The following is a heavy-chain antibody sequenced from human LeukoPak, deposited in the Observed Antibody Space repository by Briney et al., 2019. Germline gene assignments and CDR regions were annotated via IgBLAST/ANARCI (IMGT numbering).Heavy chain of an antibody. V-gene: IGHV3-23*01. D-gene: IGHD2-15*01. J-gene: IGHJ4*02. CDR1: GFTFSSYA. CDR3: ASSYCSGGNCYAFDY. CDR2: ISGSGGST. Sequence: GGSLRLSCAASGFTFSSYAMSWVRQAPGKGLEWVSAISGSGGSTYYAGSVKGRFTISRDNAKNSLYLQMNSLRAEDTAVYYCASSYCSGGNCYAFDYWGQGTLVTVSS.